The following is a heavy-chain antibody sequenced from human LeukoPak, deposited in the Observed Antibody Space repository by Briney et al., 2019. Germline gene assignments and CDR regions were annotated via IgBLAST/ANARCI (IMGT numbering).Heavy chain of an antibody. D-gene: IGHD3-3*01. CDR2: INPNNGDT. CDR1: GNNFRGYD. Sequence: VASVKVHCKASGNNFRGYDINWEQQVPGQGFEWIPWINPNNGDTNYAQKFQGGVTMTRDTSVSTAFMELSTLKSDDAAVYYCARGIPSFSLFGMVIYWGQGTLLTVSS. CDR3: ARGIPSFSLFGMVIY. V-gene: IGHV1-2*02. J-gene: IGHJ4*02.